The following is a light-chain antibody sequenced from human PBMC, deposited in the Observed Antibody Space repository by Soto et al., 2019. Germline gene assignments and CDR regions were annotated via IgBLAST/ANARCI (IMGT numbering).Light chain of an antibody. Sequence: DIQMTQSPYTLSASVGDRVTITCRASQTINSWLAWYQQKPGKAPKLLIHKASSLESGVPSRFSGSGSGTEFTLTISSLQPDDFATYYGQQYNSHPFTFGPGTKVDIK. J-gene: IGKJ3*01. CDR3: QQYNSHPFT. CDR2: KAS. V-gene: IGKV1-5*03. CDR1: QTINSW.